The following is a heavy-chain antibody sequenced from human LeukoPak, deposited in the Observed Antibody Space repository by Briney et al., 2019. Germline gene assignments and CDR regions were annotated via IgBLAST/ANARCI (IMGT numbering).Heavy chain of an antibody. J-gene: IGHJ4*02. D-gene: IGHD6-19*01. CDR1: GFTFSSYG. CDR3: AKAKISSGWYAGYFDY. Sequence: PGGSLRLSCAASGFTFSSYGMSWVRQAPGKGLEWVSAISGSGGSTYYADSVKGRFTISRDNSKNTLYLQMNSLRAEDTAVYYCAKAKISSGWYAGYFDYWGQGTLVTVSS. V-gene: IGHV3-23*01. CDR2: ISGSGGST.